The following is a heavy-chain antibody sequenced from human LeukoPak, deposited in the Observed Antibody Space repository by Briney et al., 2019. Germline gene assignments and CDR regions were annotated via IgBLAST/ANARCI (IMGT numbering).Heavy chain of an antibody. Sequence: ASVKVSCKASGYTFTGYYMHWVRQAPGQGLEWMGWINPNSGGTNYAQKFQGRVTMTRDTSISTTYMELSRLNSDDTAVYYCARAKSTYGSGSYSDYWGQGTLVTVTS. J-gene: IGHJ4*02. CDR3: ARAKSTYGSGSYSDY. D-gene: IGHD3-10*01. V-gene: IGHV1-2*02. CDR2: INPNSGGT. CDR1: GYTFTGYY.